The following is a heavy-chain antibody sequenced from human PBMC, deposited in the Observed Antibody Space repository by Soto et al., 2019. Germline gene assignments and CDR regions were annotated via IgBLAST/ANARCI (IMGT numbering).Heavy chain of an antibody. D-gene: IGHD4-4*01. Sequence: NPSETLSLTCTVSGGSISSSSYYWGWIRQPPGKGLEWIGSIYYSGSTYYNPSLKSRVTISVGTSKNQFSLKLSSVTAADTAVYYCARLTTVTDYYYYGMDVWGQGTTVTVSS. CDR1: GGSISSSSYY. V-gene: IGHV4-39*01. J-gene: IGHJ6*02. CDR2: IYYSGST. CDR3: ARLTTVTDYYYYGMDV.